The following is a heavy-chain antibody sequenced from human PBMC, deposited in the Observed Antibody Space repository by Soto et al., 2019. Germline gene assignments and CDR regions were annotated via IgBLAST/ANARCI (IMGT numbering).Heavy chain of an antibody. D-gene: IGHD1-26*01. CDR1: GFIFKDYA. Sequence: EVHLLVSGGGLVQPGGSLRLSCKGSGFIFKDYAMTWVRQGPGKGLEWVSTMSESGDIISYRDSVKGRFTMSRDMSNITLYLEMNGLRAEDTAMYYWAKKLYSGTYYDLESWGPGTLVTVSS. CDR3: AKKLYSGTYYDLES. J-gene: IGHJ1*01. CDR2: MSESGDII. V-gene: IGHV3-23*01.